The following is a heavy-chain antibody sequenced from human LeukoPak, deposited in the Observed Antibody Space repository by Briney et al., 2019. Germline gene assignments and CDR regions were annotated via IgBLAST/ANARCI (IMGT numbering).Heavy chain of an antibody. CDR3: ARDYDTNSYYRPDAFDI. CDR2: MFYSGST. CDR1: GGAVSSSTDY. D-gene: IGHD3-22*01. V-gene: IGHV4-39*02. Sequence: SETLPLTCTVSGGAVSSSTDYWGWIRQPPGKGLEWIGSMFYSGSTFYNPSLKSRVTISVDTSNNQFSLRLTSVTAADTAVYYCARDYDTNSYYRPDAFDIWGQGTMVTVSS. J-gene: IGHJ3*02.